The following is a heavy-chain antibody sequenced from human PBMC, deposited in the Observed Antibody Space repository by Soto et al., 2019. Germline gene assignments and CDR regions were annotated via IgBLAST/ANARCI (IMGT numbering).Heavy chain of an antibody. CDR2: IFYSGST. CDR1: GGSISGYY. J-gene: IGHJ4*02. D-gene: IGHD3-22*01. Sequence: KPSETLSLTCTVSGGSISGYYWSWIWQPPGKGLEWIGYIFYSGSTKYNLSLRSRVTISLDTSNNQFSLKLSSVTAADTAMYYCARGEYDSSIGGYFDSWGQGTLVTVSS. CDR3: ARGEYDSSIGGYFDS. V-gene: IGHV4-59*01.